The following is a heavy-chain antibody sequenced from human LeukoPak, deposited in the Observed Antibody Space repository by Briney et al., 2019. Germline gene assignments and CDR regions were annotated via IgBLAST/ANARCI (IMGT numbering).Heavy chain of an antibody. CDR2: INHSGST. V-gene: IGHV4-34*01. Sequence: SETLSLTCAVYGGSFGGYYWSWIRQPPGKGLEWIGEINHSGSTNYNPSLKSRVTISVDTSKNQFSLKLSSVTAADTAVYYYAKPYCSGGSCYLNWFDPWGQGTLVTVSS. J-gene: IGHJ5*02. CDR1: GGSFGGYY. CDR3: AKPYCSGGSCYLNWFDP. D-gene: IGHD2-15*01.